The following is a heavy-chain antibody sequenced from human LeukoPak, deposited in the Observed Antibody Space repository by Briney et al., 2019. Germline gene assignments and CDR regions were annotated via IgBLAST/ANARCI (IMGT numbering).Heavy chain of an antibody. J-gene: IGHJ4*02. CDR1: GFTFSSYS. D-gene: IGHD4-17*01. Sequence: GGSLRLSCAASGFTFSSYSMNWVRQAPGKGLEWVSSISSSSSYIYYADSVKGRFTISRDNAKNSLYLQMNSLRAEDTAVYYCARGGGTTVTTANFDYWGQGTLVIVSS. CDR2: ISSSSSYI. CDR3: ARGGGTTVTTANFDY. V-gene: IGHV3-21*01.